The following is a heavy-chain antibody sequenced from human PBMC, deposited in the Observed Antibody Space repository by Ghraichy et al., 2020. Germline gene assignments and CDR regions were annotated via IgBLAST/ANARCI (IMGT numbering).Heavy chain of an antibody. CDR3: ARDMPLLSL. Sequence: GESLNISCVASGFTFSSYSMNWVRQAPGKGLEWVSYISSSSSTIYYADSVKGRFTISRDNAKNSLYLQMNSLRAEDTAVYYCARDMPLLSLWGQGTLVTVSS. V-gene: IGHV3-48*04. J-gene: IGHJ4*02. CDR2: ISSSSSTI. CDR1: GFTFSSYS. D-gene: IGHD3-10*01.